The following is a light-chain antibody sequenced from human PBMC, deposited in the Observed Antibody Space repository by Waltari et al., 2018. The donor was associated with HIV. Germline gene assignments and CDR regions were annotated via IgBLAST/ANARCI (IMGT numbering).Light chain of an antibody. CDR1: SSDVWDYNL. J-gene: IGLJ3*02. CDR3: CSYVSEIVPCV. V-gene: IGLV2-23*02. CDR2: DVS. Sequence: QTALTQPASVSGSPGQSITISCTGTSSDVWDYNLVPWYQQHPGKAPRLIIYDVSERPAGVSNRFTGSKSGNTASLTIAGLQAEDEADYYCCSYVSEIVPCVFGGGTKLTVL.